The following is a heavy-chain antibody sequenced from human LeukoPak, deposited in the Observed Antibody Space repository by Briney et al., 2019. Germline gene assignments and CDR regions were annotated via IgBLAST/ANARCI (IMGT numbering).Heavy chain of an antibody. V-gene: IGHV3-21*01. CDR3: ARESLSTRGKTRGYYYMDV. J-gene: IGHJ6*03. CDR2: ISSSSSYI. CDR1: GFTFSSYS. Sequence: PGGSLRLSCAASGFTFSSYSMNWVRQAPGKGLEWVSSISSSSSYIYYADSVKGRFTISRDNAKNSLYLQMNSLRAEDTAVYYCARESLSTRGKTRGYYYMDVWGKGTTVTVSS. D-gene: IGHD2-2*01.